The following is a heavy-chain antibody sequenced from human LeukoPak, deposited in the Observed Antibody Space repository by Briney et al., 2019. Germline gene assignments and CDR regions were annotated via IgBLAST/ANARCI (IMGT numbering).Heavy chain of an antibody. Sequence: SETLSLTCAVYGGSFSGYYWSWIRQPPGKGLEWIGEINHSGSTNYNTSLKSRVTISVDTSKNQFSLKLSSVTAADTAVYYCARGALYCSSTSCYDLDYWGQGTLVTVSS. CDR1: GGSFSGYY. J-gene: IGHJ4*02. CDR2: INHSGST. V-gene: IGHV4-34*01. CDR3: ARGALYCSSTSCYDLDY. D-gene: IGHD2-2*01.